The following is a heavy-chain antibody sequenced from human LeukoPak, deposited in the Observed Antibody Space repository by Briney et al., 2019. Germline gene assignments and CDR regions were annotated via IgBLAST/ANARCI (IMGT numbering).Heavy chain of an antibody. V-gene: IGHV3-13*01. CDR1: GFTLSSYD. Sequence: GGSLRLSCAASGFTLSSYDMPWARQATGKGLEWVSAIGTAGDTYYPGSVKGRFTISRENAKNSLYLQMNSLRAGDTAVYYCARGGKLGYYFDYWGQGTLVTVSS. D-gene: IGHD7-27*01. CDR3: ARGGKLGYYFDY. J-gene: IGHJ4*02. CDR2: IGTAGDT.